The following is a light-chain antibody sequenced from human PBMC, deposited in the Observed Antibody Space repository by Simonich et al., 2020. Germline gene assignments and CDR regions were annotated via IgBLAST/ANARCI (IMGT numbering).Light chain of an antibody. CDR3: LQDYNYPWT. V-gene: IGKV1-6*01. Sequence: IQMTQSPSAMYASVGDRVTITCRSSKSNRNDLGWYQQKPGKGHKLLIYAASSLQSRSPSRLSGSGSGTEFTLTISSLQPEDFATYYCLQDYNYPWTFGQGTKVEIK. CDR2: AAS. J-gene: IGKJ1*01. CDR1: KSNRND.